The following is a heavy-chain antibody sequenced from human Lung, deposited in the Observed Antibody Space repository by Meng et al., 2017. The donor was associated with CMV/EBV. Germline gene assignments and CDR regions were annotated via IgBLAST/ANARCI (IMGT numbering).Heavy chain of an antibody. J-gene: IGHJ6*03. Sequence: GGSLRLSCAASGFGFRNYGMHWVRQAPGKGLEWVASVQPDGVTKEYGNSVKGRFTISRDNSKNTLSLQMNGLRSDDTAVYFCANAWNYDMVAWGRGNTVTVSS. CDR3: ANAWNYDMVA. D-gene: IGHD1-1*01. CDR1: GFGFRNYG. CDR2: VQPDGVTK. V-gene: IGHV3-30*02.